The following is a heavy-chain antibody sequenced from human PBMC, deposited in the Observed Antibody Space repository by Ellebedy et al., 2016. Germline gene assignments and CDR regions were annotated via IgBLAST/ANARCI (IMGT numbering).Heavy chain of an antibody. CDR1: GFTFSNYA. CDR2: ISGSGGST. Sequence: GGSLRLSXAASGFTFSNYAMSWVRQAPGKGLEWGSAISGSGGSTYYADSVKGRFTISRDNSKNTLYLQMNSLRAEDTAVYYCAKSLGRAVTTDDAFDIWGQGTMVTVSS. J-gene: IGHJ3*02. V-gene: IGHV3-23*01. CDR3: AKSLGRAVTTDDAFDI. D-gene: IGHD4-17*01.